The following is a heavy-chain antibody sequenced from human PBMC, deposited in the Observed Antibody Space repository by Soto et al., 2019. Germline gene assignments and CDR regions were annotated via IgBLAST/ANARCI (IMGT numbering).Heavy chain of an antibody. D-gene: IGHD2-8*01. Sequence: SETLALSCTVSGGFISIYYCSWSRQPPGKGLEWIGYIYYSGSTNYNPSLKSRVTISVDTSKNQFSLKLSPVTAADTAVYYCASGRAYCTNGVCYYYYGMDVWGQGTTVTVSS. CDR3: ASGRAYCTNGVCYYYYGMDV. V-gene: IGHV4-59*01. CDR1: GGFISIYY. CDR2: IYYSGST. J-gene: IGHJ6*02.